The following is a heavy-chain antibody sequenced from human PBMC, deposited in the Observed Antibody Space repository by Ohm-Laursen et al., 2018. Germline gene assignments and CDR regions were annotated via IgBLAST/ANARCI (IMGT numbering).Heavy chain of an antibody. CDR3: ADGGVGH. V-gene: IGHV3-48*04. CDR1: GFTFSSYS. D-gene: IGHD3-10*01. J-gene: IGHJ5*02. Sequence: SLRLSCAASGFTFSSYSMNWVRQAPGKGLEWVSYISSSSSSIYYADSVKGRFTISRDNAKNSLYLQMNSLRAEDTAVYYCADGGVGHWGQGTLVTVSS. CDR2: ISSSSSSI.